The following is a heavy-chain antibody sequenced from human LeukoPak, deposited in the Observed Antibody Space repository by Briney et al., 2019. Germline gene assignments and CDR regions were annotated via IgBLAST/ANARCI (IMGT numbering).Heavy chain of an antibody. V-gene: IGHV3-23*01. D-gene: IGHD2-2*01. Sequence: PGGSLRLSCAASGFTFSSYAMSWARQAPGKGLEWGSGISGSGGSTYYADSVKGRFTISRDNSKNTLYLQMNSLRAEDTAVYYCAKDLYCSSTSCYFFDYWGQGTLVTVSS. CDR2: ISGSGGST. J-gene: IGHJ4*02. CDR1: GFTFSSYA. CDR3: AKDLYCSSTSCYFFDY.